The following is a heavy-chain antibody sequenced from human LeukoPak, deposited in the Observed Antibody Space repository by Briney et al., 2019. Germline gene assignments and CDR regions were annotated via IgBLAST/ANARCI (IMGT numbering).Heavy chain of an antibody. V-gene: IGHV3-21*01. D-gene: IGHD3-10*01. CDR3: ARSAVAPYYYGSGSYYGIDY. CDR1: GFTFSSYS. J-gene: IGHJ4*02. Sequence: PGGSLRLSCAASGFTFSSYSMNWVRQAPGKGLEWVSSISSSSSYIYYADSVKGRFTISRDNAKNLLYLQMNSLRAEDTAVYYCARSAVAPYYYGSGSYYGIDYWGQGTLVTVSS. CDR2: ISSSSSYI.